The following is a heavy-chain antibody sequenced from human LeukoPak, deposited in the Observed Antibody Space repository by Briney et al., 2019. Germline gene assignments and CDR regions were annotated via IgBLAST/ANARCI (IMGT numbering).Heavy chain of an antibody. Sequence: ASVKVSCKVSGYTLTELSMHWVRQAPGKGLEWMGGFDPEDGETIYAQKFQGRVTMTEDTSTDTAYMELSSLRSEDTAVYYCAREGGDYYGSGSYYTQIWGQGTMVTVSS. CDR2: FDPEDGET. CDR1: GYTLTELS. D-gene: IGHD3-10*01. V-gene: IGHV1-24*01. CDR3: AREGGDYYGSGSYYTQI. J-gene: IGHJ3*02.